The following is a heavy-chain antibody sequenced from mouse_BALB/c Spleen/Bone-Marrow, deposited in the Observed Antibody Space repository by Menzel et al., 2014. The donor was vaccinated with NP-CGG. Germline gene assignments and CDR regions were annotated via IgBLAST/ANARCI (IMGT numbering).Heavy chain of an antibody. CDR2: IDPANGNT. V-gene: IGHV14-3*02. J-gene: IGHJ3*01. CDR3: ATARATWFAY. CDR1: GFNIKDTY. Sequence: DVQLQESGAELVKPGASVKLSCTASGFNIKDTYMHWVKLRPEQGLEWIGRIDPANGNTKYDPKFQGKATITADTSSNTAYLQLSSLTSEDTAVYYCATARATWFAYWGQGTLVTVSA. D-gene: IGHD3-2*01.